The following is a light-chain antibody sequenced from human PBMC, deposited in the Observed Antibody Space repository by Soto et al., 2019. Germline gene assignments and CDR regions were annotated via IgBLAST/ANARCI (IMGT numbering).Light chain of an antibody. J-gene: IGKJ5*01. CDR3: QQYGSSPPIT. CDR2: GAS. V-gene: IGKV3-20*01. CDR1: QSVGGS. Sequence: EIVMTQSPATLSVSPGERVTLSFRASQSVGGSLAWYRQKPGQAPSLLVYGASTRATGIPARFSGSGSGTDFTLTISRLEPEDFAVYYCQQYGSSPPITFGQGTRLEIK.